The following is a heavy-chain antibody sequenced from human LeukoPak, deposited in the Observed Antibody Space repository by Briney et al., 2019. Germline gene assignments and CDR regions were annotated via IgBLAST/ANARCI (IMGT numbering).Heavy chain of an antibody. J-gene: IGHJ5*02. V-gene: IGHV4-39*07. CDR1: GGSISSSSYY. D-gene: IGHD3-10*01. CDR3: ARGSLQGWFDP. Sequence: SETLSLTCTVSGGSISSSSYYWGWIRQPPGKGLEWIGSIYYSGSTYYNPSLKSRVTISVDTSKNQFSLKLSSVTAADTAVYYCARGSLQGWFDPWGQGTLVTVSS. CDR2: IYYSGST.